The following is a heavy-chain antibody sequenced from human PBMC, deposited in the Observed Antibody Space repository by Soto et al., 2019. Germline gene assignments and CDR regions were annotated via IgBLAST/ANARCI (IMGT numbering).Heavy chain of an antibody. CDR1: GFTFSSYA. Sequence: GGSLRLSCAASGFTFSSYAMHWVRQAPGKGLEWVAVISYDGSNKYYADSVKGRFTISRDNSKNTLYLQMNSLRAEDTAVYYCARGPSSLTRFDYWGQGTLVTAPQ. CDR2: ISYDGSNK. CDR3: ARGPSSLTRFDY. J-gene: IGHJ4*02. V-gene: IGHV3-30-3*01. D-gene: IGHD2-2*01.